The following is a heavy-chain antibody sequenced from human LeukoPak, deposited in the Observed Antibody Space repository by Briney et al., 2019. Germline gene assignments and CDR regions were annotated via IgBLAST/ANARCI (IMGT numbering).Heavy chain of an antibody. CDR1: GYTFTSYD. V-gene: IGHV1-8*01. CDR3: ARKGPANYYYYYMDV. D-gene: IGHD2-2*01. Sequence: ASVKVSCKASGYTFTSYDLYWVRQATGQGREWMGWMNPNSGNTGYAPKFQGRVTMTRNTSISTAYMELRSLRSEDTAVYYCARKGPANYYYYYMDVWGKGTSVTVSS. J-gene: IGHJ6*03. CDR2: MNPNSGNT.